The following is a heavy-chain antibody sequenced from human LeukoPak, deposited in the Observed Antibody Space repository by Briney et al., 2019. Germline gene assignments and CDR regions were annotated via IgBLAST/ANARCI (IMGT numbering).Heavy chain of an antibody. V-gene: IGHV3-21*01. J-gene: IGHJ4*02. CDR3: ARDRGPVSPFDY. CDR2: ISSSSSYI. D-gene: IGHD3-10*01. Sequence: GGSLRLSCAASGFTFSSYAMNWVRQAPGRGLEWVSSISSSSSYIYYADSVKGRFTISRDNAKNSLYLQMNSLRAEDTAVYYCARDRGPVSPFDYWGQGTLVTVSS. CDR1: GFTFSSYA.